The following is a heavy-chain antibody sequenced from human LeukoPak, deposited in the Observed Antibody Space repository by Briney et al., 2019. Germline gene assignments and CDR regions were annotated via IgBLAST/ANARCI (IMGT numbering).Heavy chain of an antibody. J-gene: IGHJ3*02. CDR2: INPNSGGT. Sequence: GASVKVSCKASGYTFTGYYMRWVRQAPGQGLEWMGWINPNSGGTNYAQKFQGRVTMTRDTSISTAYMELSRLRSDDTAVYYCARAPSSTSCPNILGQGTKVTVSS. CDR1: GYTFTGYY. D-gene: IGHD2-2*01. CDR3: ARAPSSTSCPNI. V-gene: IGHV1-2*02.